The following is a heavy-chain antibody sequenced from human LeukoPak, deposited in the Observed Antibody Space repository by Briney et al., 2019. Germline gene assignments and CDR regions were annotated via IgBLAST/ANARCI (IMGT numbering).Heavy chain of an antibody. CDR1: GGSISSGSYY. CDR3: AREIERDKWFGELSYYFDY. D-gene: IGHD3-10*01. Sequence: SETLSLTCTVSGGSISSGSYYWSWIRQPAGKGLEWIGRIYTSGSTNYNPSLKSRVTISVDTSKNQFSLKLSSVTAADTAVYYCAREIERDKWFGELSYYFDYWGQGTLVTVSS. V-gene: IGHV4-61*02. CDR2: IYTSGST. J-gene: IGHJ4*02.